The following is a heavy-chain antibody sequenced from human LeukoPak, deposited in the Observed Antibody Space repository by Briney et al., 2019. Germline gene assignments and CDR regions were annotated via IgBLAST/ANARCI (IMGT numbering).Heavy chain of an antibody. Sequence: GRSLRPSCAASGFTFSSYGMHSVRQAPGKGLELVAVIWYDGSNKYYADSVKGRFTISRDNSKNTLYLQMNSLRAEDTAVYYCARDTGFGELFPDYWGQGTLVTVSS. V-gene: IGHV3-33*01. J-gene: IGHJ4*02. CDR3: ARDTGFGELFPDY. CDR2: IWYDGSNK. CDR1: GFTFSSYG. D-gene: IGHD3-10*01.